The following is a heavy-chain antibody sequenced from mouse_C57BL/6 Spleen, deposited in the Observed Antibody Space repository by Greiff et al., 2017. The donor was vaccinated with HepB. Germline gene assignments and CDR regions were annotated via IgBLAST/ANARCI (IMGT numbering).Heavy chain of an antibody. CDR2: TNPTNGRT. CDR1: GYTFTSYW. V-gene: IGHV1S81*02. CDR3: ARSKKRVATYVDY. D-gene: IGHD1-1*01. J-gene: IGHJ2*01. Sequence: VQLQQSGAELVKAGASVKMSCKASGYTFTSYWMHWVKQRLGQGLEWFAETNPTNGRTYYNEKFKSKATLTVDKSSSTAYMLLSGPTFEDSAVYYCARSKKRVATYVDYWGQGTTLTVSS.